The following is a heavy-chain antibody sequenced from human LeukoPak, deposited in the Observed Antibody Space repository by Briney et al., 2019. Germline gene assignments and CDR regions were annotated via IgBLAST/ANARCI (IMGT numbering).Heavy chain of an antibody. CDR3: ARGYVPRGLRDLFIFGVVSSNWFDP. CDR2: MNPNSGNT. V-gene: IGHV1-8*01. D-gene: IGHD3-3*01. J-gene: IGHJ5*02. Sequence: ASVKVSCKASGCTFTSYDINWVRQATGQGLEWMGWMNPNSGNTGYAQKFQGRVTMTRNTSISTAYMELSSLRSEDTAVYYCARGYVPRGLRDLFIFGVVSSNWFDPWGQGTLVTVSS. CDR1: GCTFTSYD.